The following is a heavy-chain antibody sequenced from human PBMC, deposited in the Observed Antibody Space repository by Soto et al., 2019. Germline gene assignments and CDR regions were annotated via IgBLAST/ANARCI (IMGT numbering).Heavy chain of an antibody. CDR3: AIAYCSGDTRYDH. CDR2: ISPYNGET. V-gene: IGHV1-18*01. D-gene: IGHD2-15*01. Sequence: ASVKVSCKAFDYTFTSYGISWVRQAPGQGLEWMGWISPYNGETNYAQKLQARITMTTDTSTSTAYMELRSLRSDDTATYYCAIAYCSGDTRYDHWGQ. CDR1: DYTFTSYG. J-gene: IGHJ5*02.